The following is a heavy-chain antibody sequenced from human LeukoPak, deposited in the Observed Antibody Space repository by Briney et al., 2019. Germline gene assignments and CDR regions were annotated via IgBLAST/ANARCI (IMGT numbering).Heavy chain of an antibody. CDR3: ARDGEAFDY. V-gene: IGHV3-53*01. CDR1: GFTVSSKY. Sequence: PGGSLRLSCAASGFTVSSKYMSWVRQAPGKGLEWVSVIYSGGSTDYADSVKGRFTISRDNSENTLHLQMNSLRAEDTAVYYCARDGEAFDYWGQGTLVTVSS. D-gene: IGHD3-10*01. CDR2: IYSGGST. J-gene: IGHJ4*02.